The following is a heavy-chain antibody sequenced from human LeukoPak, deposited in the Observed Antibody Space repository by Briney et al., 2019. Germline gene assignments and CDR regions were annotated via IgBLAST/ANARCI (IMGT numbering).Heavy chain of an antibody. CDR3: ARQPIAVAGNWFDP. CDR2: IYYSGST. V-gene: IGHV4-30-4*08. Sequence: SQTLSLTCTVPGGSISSGDYYWSWIRQPPGKGLEWIGYIYYSGSTYYNPSLKSRVTISVDTSKNQFSLKLSSVTAADTAVYYCARQPIAVAGNWFDPWGQGTLVTVSS. D-gene: IGHD6-19*01. J-gene: IGHJ5*02. CDR1: GGSISSGDYY.